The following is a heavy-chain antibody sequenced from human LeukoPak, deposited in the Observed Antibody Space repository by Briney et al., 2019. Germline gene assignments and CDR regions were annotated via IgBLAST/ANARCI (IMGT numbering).Heavy chain of an antibody. Sequence: ASVTVTFKASGYTFTAYYLQWVRLPPGQGLEWMGWINPKSGGTEYAQRFQGRVTMTRDTSISTAYMELSRLRSDDTAVYYCARDHCSANSCYEDYYNGLDVWGQGTTVTVSS. CDR3: ARDHCSANSCYEDYYNGLDV. V-gene: IGHV1-2*02. CDR1: GYTFTAYY. D-gene: IGHD2-2*01. CDR2: INPKSGGT. J-gene: IGHJ6*02.